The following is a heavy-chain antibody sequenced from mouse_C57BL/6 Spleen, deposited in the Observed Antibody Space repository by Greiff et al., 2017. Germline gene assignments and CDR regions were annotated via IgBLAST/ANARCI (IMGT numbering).Heavy chain of an antibody. V-gene: IGHV1-82*01. CDR1: GYAFSSSW. Sequence: QVQLQQSGPELVKPGASVKISCKASGYAFSSSWMNWVKQRPGKGLEWIGRIYPGDGDTNYNGKFKGKATQTADKSSSTAYIQLSSLTSQDFAVYFCARSARLPYYFDHWGQGTTLTVSS. CDR3: ARSARLPYYFDH. J-gene: IGHJ2*01. CDR2: IYPGDGDT. D-gene: IGHD2-4*01.